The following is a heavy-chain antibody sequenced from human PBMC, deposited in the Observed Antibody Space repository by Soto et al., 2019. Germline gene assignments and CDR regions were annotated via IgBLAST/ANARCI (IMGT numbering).Heavy chain of an antibody. CDR3: ARARAYTIFGVVNWFDP. CDR1: GYTFTSYY. CDR2: INPSGGST. J-gene: IGHJ5*02. Sequence: AASVKVSCKASGYTFTSYYMHWVRQAPGQGLEWMGIINPSGGSTSYAQKFQGRVTMTRDTSTSTVYMELSSLRSEDTAVYYCARARAYTIFGVVNWFDPWGQGTLVTVSS. D-gene: IGHD3-3*01. V-gene: IGHV1-46*01.